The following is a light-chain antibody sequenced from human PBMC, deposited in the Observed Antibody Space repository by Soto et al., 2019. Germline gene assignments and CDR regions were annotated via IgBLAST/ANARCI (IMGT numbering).Light chain of an antibody. CDR2: GAS. V-gene: IGKV3-20*01. Sequence: EIVLTQSPGTLSLSPGERATLSCRASQSVSSSYLAWYQQKPGQAPSLLIYGASSRATGIPDRFSGSGSGRDFTLTISRLEAEDCAVYYCQQYGSSRKTFGQGTTVEIK. CDR3: QQYGSSRKT. J-gene: IGKJ1*01. CDR1: QSVSSSY.